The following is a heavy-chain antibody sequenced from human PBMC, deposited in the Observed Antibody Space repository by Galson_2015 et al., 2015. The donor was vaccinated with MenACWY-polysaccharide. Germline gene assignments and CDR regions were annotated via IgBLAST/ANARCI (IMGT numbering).Heavy chain of an antibody. CDR2: LYNNGKS. CDR3: AKDKGGSYWTFDF. Sequence: LSLTCSVSGAPITNSYWSWLRQPPGKGLEWIGYLYNNGKSHYNPSLKDRVSITVDTSKNQFSLKLKSVTAADTAVYYCAKDKGGSYWTFDFWGQGALVTVSS. J-gene: IGHJ4*02. V-gene: IGHV4-59*01. D-gene: IGHD1-1*01. CDR1: GAPITNSY.